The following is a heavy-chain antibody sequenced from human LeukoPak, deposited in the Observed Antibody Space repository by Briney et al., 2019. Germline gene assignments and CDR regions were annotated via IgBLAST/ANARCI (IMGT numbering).Heavy chain of an antibody. CDR2: ISSSGSTI. CDR1: GFTFSDYY. Sequence: GGSLRLSCAASGFTFSDYYMSWIRQAPRKGLEWVSYISSSGSTIYYADSVKGRFTISRDNAKNSLYLQMNSLRAEDTAVYYCAREVIAAAGPFDYWGQGTLVTVSS. J-gene: IGHJ4*02. D-gene: IGHD6-13*01. CDR3: AREVIAAAGPFDY. V-gene: IGHV3-11*01.